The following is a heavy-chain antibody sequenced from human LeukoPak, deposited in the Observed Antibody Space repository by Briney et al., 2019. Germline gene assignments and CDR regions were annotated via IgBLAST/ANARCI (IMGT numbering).Heavy chain of an antibody. CDR3: AKGSDDSSGYPNVFDY. CDR2: ISYDGSNK. CDR1: GFTFSSYG. D-gene: IGHD3-22*01. J-gene: IGHJ4*02. V-gene: IGHV3-30*18. Sequence: PGRSLRLSCAASGFTFSSYGMHWVRQAPGKGLEWVAVISYDGSNKHYADSVKGRFTISRDNSKNTLYLQMNSLRAEDTAVYYCAKGSDDSSGYPNVFDYWGQGTLVTVSS.